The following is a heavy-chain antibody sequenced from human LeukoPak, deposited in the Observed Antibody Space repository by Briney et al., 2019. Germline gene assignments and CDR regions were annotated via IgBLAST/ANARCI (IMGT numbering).Heavy chain of an antibody. D-gene: IGHD3-22*01. CDR1: GDSISSGPYY. CDR2: IYYGENT. V-gene: IGHV4-39*01. Sequence: SETLSLTCTVSGDSISSGPYYWGWIRQPPGKGLEWIGNIYYGENTYYNPSLKSRVTISIDTSNNQFYLKLSSLTAADTAVYYCARRDDSSGYHKIFDYWGQGTLVTASS. CDR3: ARRDDSSGYHKIFDY. J-gene: IGHJ4*02.